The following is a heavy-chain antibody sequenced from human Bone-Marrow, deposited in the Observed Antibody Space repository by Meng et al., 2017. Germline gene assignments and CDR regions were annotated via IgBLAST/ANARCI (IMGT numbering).Heavy chain of an antibody. D-gene: IGHD2-15*01. CDR2: IITDGSST. CDR1: GFTFSSYW. Sequence: GGSLRLSCAASGFTFSSYWMHWVRQSPGKGLVWVSRIITDGSSTIYADSVKGRFTISRDNAKNTLYLQMNSLRVEDTAVYYCVRLKGYCRDGTCPYDYWGQGALVTVPS. V-gene: IGHV3-74*01. CDR3: VRLKGYCRDGTCPYDY. J-gene: IGHJ4*02.